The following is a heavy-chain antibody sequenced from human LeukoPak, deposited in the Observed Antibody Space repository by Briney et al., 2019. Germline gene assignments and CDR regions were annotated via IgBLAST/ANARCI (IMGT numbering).Heavy chain of an antibody. CDR2: INPNSGGT. CDR1: GYTFTGYY. D-gene: IGHD6-19*01. V-gene: IGHV1-2*02. Sequence: ASVKVSCKASGYTFTGYYMHWVRQAPGQGLEWMGWINPNSGGTNYAQKFQGRVTMTRDTSISTAYMELSRLRSDDTAVYYCAKERSGGWPFDYWGQGTLVTVSS. CDR3: AKERSGGWPFDY. J-gene: IGHJ4*02.